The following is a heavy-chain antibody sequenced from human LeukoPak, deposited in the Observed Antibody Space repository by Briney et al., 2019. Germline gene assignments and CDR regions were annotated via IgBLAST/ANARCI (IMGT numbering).Heavy chain of an antibody. D-gene: IGHD1-1*01. CDR3: ARERKSGWLERTYNFDY. V-gene: IGHV3-21*01. CDR1: GFTFSNSG. CDR2: ISGNGDDI. Sequence: GGSLRLSCAASGFTFSNSGMSWVRQAPGKGLEWVSTISGNGDDIYYADSVKGRFTISRDNAKDSLYLQMNSLRAEDTAMYYCARERKSGWLERTYNFDYGGQGTQVTVSS. J-gene: IGHJ4*02.